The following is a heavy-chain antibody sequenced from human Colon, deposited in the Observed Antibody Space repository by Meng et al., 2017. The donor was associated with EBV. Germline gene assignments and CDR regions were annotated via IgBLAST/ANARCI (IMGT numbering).Heavy chain of an antibody. D-gene: IGHD4-17*01. CDR3: ARGPTTYFDY. J-gene: IGHJ4*02. Sequence: QVQLQESGPGLVKPSGTLSLTCTVSGDSISSDIWWSWVRQPPGKGLEWIGEVYHRGDTNYNPSLKSRVDISVDKSKNQFYLKLSSVTAADTAVYYCARGPTTYFDYWGQGTLVTVSS. V-gene: IGHV4-4*02. CDR2: VYHRGDT. CDR1: GDSISSDIW.